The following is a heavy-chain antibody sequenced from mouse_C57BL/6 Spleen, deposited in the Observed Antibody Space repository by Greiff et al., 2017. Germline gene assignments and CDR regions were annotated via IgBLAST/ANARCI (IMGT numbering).Heavy chain of an antibody. CDR2: INYDGSST. CDR1: GFTFSDYY. CDR3: ARDDGGDAMDY. Sequence: DVMLVESEGGLVQPGSSMKLSCTASGFTFSDYYMAWVRQVPEKGLEWVANINYDGSSTYYLDSLKSRFIISSDNAKNILYLQMSSLKSEDTATYYCARDDGGDAMDYWGQGTSVTVSS. J-gene: IGHJ4*01. V-gene: IGHV5-16*01. D-gene: IGHD2-3*01.